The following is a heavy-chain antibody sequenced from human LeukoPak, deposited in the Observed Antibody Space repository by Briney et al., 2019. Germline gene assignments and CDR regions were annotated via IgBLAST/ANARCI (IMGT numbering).Heavy chain of an antibody. J-gene: IGHJ4*02. D-gene: IGHD1-1*01. V-gene: IGHV4-4*08. Sequence: SETLSLTCTVSGGSISSYYWSWIRQPPGKGLECIGYISSSGSTNYNPSLESRVTISKDMSKNQFSLKLSSVTAADTALYFCARLIYNTYTNNWRFDYWGQGTLVTISS. CDR1: GGSISSYY. CDR2: ISSSGST. CDR3: ARLIYNTYTNNWRFDY.